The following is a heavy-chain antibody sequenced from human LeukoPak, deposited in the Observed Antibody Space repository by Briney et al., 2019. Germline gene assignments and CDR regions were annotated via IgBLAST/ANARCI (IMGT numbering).Heavy chain of an antibody. CDR3: ARAETFARSSSWYLPLHDY. CDR2: ISAYNGNT. V-gene: IGHV1-18*01. D-gene: IGHD6-13*01. J-gene: IGHJ4*02. Sequence: ASVKVSCKASGYTFTSYGISWVRQAPGQGLEWMGWISAYNGNTNYAQKLQGRVTMTTDTSTSTAYMELRSLRSDDTAVYYCARAETFARSSSWYLPLHDYWGQGTLVTVSS. CDR1: GYTFTSYG.